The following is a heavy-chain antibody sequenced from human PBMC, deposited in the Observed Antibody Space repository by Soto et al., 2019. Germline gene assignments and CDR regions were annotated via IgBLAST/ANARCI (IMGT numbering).Heavy chain of an antibody. Sequence: QVQLVQSGAEVKKPGASVKVSCKASGYTFTSYGISWVRQAPGQGLEWMGWISAYNGNTNYAQKLRGGVTMTTDASTSTAYMELRSLRSDDTAVYYCARVSIFCSGGSCYLVYWGQGTLVTVSS. CDR3: ARVSIFCSGGSCYLVY. CDR2: ISAYNGNT. J-gene: IGHJ4*02. CDR1: GYTFTSYG. D-gene: IGHD2-15*01. V-gene: IGHV1-18*01.